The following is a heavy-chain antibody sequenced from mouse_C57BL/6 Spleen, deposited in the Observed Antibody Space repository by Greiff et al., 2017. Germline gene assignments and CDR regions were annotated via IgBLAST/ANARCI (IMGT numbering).Heavy chain of an antibody. CDR1: GYTFTSYW. D-gene: IGHD1-1*01. Sequence: VQLQQPGAELVKPGASVKLSCKASGYTFTSYWMQRVKQRPGQGLEWIGEIDPSDSYTNYNQKFKGKATLTVDTSSSTAYMQPSSLTSKGSAVYYCASSHYYGSSYSFDYWGQGTTLTVSS. J-gene: IGHJ2*01. V-gene: IGHV1-50*01. CDR3: ASSHYYGSSYSFDY. CDR2: IDPSDSYT.